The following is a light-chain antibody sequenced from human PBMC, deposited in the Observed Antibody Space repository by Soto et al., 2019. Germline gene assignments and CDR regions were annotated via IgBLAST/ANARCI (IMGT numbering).Light chain of an antibody. Sequence: DIHMTQSPSSLSASVGDRVIITCRASQSVSSYLNWYQQKLGKAPKLLISAASNLQSGVPSRFSGSGSGTEFTLTISGLEVEDFAIYFCQQRFTTPPYTFGQGTRL. CDR2: AAS. V-gene: IGKV1-39*01. CDR1: QSVSSY. CDR3: QQRFTTPPYT. J-gene: IGKJ2*01.